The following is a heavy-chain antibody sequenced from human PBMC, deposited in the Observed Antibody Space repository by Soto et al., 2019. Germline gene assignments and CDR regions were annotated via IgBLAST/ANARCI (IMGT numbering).Heavy chain of an antibody. V-gene: IGHV1-2*02. D-gene: IGHD3-10*01. CDR1: GYTFTGYY. Sequence: ASVKVSCKASGYTFTGYYMHWVRQAPGQGLEWMGWISPNSGGTNYAQKFQGRVTMTRDTSISTAYMELSRLRSDDTAVYYCARTMVRGVIWWLDPWGQGTLVTVYS. CDR3: ARTMVRGVIWWLDP. CDR2: ISPNSGGT. J-gene: IGHJ5*02.